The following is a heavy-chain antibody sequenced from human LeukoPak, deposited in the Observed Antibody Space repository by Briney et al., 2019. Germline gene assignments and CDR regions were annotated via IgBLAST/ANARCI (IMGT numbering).Heavy chain of an antibody. Sequence: GASVKVSCKASGYTFTSYGISWVRQAPGQGLEWMGWISAYNGNTNYAQKLQGRVTMTTDTSTSTAYMELRSLRSDDTAVYYCARDPTPGYSSSWSPTTWFDPWGQGTLVTVSS. CDR2: ISAYNGNT. D-gene: IGHD6-13*01. J-gene: IGHJ5*02. CDR1: GYTFTSYG. V-gene: IGHV1-18*01. CDR3: ARDPTPGYSSSWSPTTWFDP.